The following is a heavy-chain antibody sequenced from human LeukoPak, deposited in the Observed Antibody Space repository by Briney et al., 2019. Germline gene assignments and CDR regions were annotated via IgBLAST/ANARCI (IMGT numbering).Heavy chain of an antibody. CDR1: GFAFSAYA. V-gene: IGHV3-33*01. Sequence: GGSLRLSCAASGFAFSAYAMHWVRQAPGKGLEWVAVVWSDESTKYYGDFVKGRSTISRDNSKNTLYLQMDSLGAEDTAVYYCARAYSNILMSLFDPWGQGTLVTVSS. CDR3: ARAYSNILMSLFDP. D-gene: IGHD4-11*01. CDR2: VWSDESTK. J-gene: IGHJ5*02.